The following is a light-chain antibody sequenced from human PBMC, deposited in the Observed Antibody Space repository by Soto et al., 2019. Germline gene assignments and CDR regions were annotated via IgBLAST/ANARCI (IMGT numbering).Light chain of an antibody. CDR2: DAS. Sequence: DIQMTQSPSSLSASVGDRVTITCQASQDISNYLNWDQQKPGKAPKLLLYDASNLETGVPSRFSGSGSGTDFTFTISSLQPEDIATYYCQQYDNLPPFGGGTKVEI. V-gene: IGKV1-33*01. CDR3: QQYDNLPP. J-gene: IGKJ4*01. CDR1: QDISNY.